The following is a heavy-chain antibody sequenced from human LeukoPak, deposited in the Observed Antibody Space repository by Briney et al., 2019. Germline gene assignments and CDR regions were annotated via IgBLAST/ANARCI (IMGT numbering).Heavy chain of an antibody. V-gene: IGHV4-30-4*08. Sequence: SETLSLTCTVSGGSISSGDYYWSWIRQPPGKGLEWIGYIYYSGSTYYNPSLKSRVTISVDTSKNQFSLKLSSVTAADTAVYYCARGSGLLLWFGELEVTQDYWGQGTLVTVSS. CDR2: IYYSGST. CDR1: GGSISSGDYY. CDR3: ARGSGLLLWFGELEVTQDY. D-gene: IGHD3-10*01. J-gene: IGHJ4*02.